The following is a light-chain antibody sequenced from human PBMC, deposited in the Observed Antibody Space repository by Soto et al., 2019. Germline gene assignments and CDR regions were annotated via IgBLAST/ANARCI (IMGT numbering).Light chain of an antibody. J-gene: IGKJ2*01. CDR3: QQYGSSPRYT. V-gene: IGKV3-20*01. CDR1: QSVSSSY. CDR2: GAS. Sequence: EIVLTPSAGTLSSSQGERATLSCRASQSVSSSYLAWYQQKPGQAPRLLIYGASSRATGIPDRFSGSGSGTDFTLTISRLEPEDFAVYYCQQYGSSPRYTFGQGTKVDIK.